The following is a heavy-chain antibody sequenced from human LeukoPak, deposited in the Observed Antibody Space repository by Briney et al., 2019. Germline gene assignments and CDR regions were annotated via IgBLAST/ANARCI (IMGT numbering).Heavy chain of an antibody. CDR1: GFTLSTNA. J-gene: IGHJ4*02. Sequence: GGSLRLSCLTSGFTLSTNAMSWVRQAPGKGLEWVAVTSYDLNVKLYADSVKGRFTISRDNSRSTLYLQMNSLRPEDTAIYYCAREGYYGSGSPPSLYFDYWGQGTLVTVSS. CDR2: TSYDLNVK. CDR3: AREGYYGSGSPPSLYFDY. D-gene: IGHD3-10*01. V-gene: IGHV3-30*03.